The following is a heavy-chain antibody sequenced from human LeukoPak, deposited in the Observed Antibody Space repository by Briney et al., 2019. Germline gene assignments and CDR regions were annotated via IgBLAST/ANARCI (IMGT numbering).Heavy chain of an antibody. Sequence: GGSLRLSCAASGFTFSSYWMHWVRQAPGKGLVWVSRINTDGSSTSYADSVKGRFTISRDNAKNTLYLQMNSLRAEDMAVYYCARDGLGGGSYELDVWGQGTTVTVSS. J-gene: IGHJ6*02. CDR2: INTDGSST. D-gene: IGHD5-18*01. CDR3: ARDGLGGGSYELDV. CDR1: GFTFSSYW. V-gene: IGHV3-74*01.